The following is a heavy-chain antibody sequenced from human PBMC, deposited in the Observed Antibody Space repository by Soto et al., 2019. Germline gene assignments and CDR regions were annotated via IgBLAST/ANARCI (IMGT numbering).Heavy chain of an antibody. CDR2: INAGNGNT. CDR1: GYTFPTYA. Sequence: APVKVSCKASGYTFPTYALHWVRQPPGQRLEWMGWINAGNGNTKYSQKFQGRVTITSDKSASTSYMELSSLSSEETAVYYCANSTGAITNFDYWDPGTLLTVSS. J-gene: IGHJ4*01. CDR3: ANSTGAITNFDY. V-gene: IGHV1-3*01. D-gene: IGHD2-2*01.